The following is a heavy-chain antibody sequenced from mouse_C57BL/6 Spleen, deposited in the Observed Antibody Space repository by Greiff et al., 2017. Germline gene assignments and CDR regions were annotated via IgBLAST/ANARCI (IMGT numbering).Heavy chain of an antibody. CDR3: ANYYGSILGWFAY. Sequence: QVQLKQSGPELVKPGASVKISCKASGYAFSSSWMNWVKQRPGKGLEWIGRIYPGDGDTNYNGKFKGKATLTADKSSSTAYMQLSSLTSEDSAVYFCANYYGSILGWFAYWGQGTLVTVSA. V-gene: IGHV1-82*01. CDR1: GYAFSSSW. D-gene: IGHD1-1*01. CDR2: IYPGDGDT. J-gene: IGHJ3*01.